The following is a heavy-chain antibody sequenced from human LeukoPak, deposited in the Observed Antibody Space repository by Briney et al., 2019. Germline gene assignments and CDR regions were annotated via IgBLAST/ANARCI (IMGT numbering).Heavy chain of an antibody. D-gene: IGHD5-24*01. CDR1: GGSISSYY. CDR2: IYYSGST. Sequence: SETLSLTCTVSGGSISSYYWSWIRQPPGKGLEWIGYIYYSGSTNYNPSLKSRVTISVDTSKNQFPLKLSSVTAADTAVYYCARSEMATISDYWGQGTLVTVSS. J-gene: IGHJ4*02. V-gene: IGHV4-59*01. CDR3: ARSEMATISDY.